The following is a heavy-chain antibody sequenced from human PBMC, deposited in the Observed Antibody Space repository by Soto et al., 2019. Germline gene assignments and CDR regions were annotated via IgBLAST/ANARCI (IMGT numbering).Heavy chain of an antibody. CDR2: MNPNSGNT. J-gene: IGHJ4*02. CDR3: ARVGYYDSSGYYIGMDY. D-gene: IGHD3-22*01. CDR1: GYTFTSYD. Sequence: ASVKVSCKASGYTFTSYDINWVRQATGPGLEWMGWMNPNSGNTGYAQKFLGRVTMTRNTSISTAYMELSSLRSEDTAVYFCARVGYYDSSGYYIGMDYWGQGTLVTVSS. V-gene: IGHV1-8*01.